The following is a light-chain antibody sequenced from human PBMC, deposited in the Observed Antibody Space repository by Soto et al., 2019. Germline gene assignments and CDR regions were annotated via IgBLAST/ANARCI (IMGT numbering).Light chain of an antibody. CDR3: QQYNSYPWT. CDR2: DAV. V-gene: IGKV3D-15*01. J-gene: IGKJ1*01. CDR1: QSVSSSY. Sequence: ILMPQSPATLSVSPGERATLACRASQSVSSSYLAWYQQRTGQAPRILIYDAVRRATGIPSRFRGSGSGTEFTLTISRLQPDDFSTDYCQQYNSYPWTFGQGTKVDIK.